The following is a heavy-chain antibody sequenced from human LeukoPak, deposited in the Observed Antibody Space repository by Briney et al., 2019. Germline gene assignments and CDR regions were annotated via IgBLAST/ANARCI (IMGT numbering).Heavy chain of an antibody. Sequence: GASVKVSCKASGYTFNNYGISWERQAPGQGLEWMGWISAYNAKTNYAQNLQGRVTMTTDTSTTTAYMELRSLRSDDTAVYYCARDGHIAAELFDYWGQGTLVTVSS. D-gene: IGHD6-25*01. CDR1: GYTFNNYG. V-gene: IGHV1-18*01. J-gene: IGHJ4*02. CDR3: ARDGHIAAELFDY. CDR2: ISAYNAKT.